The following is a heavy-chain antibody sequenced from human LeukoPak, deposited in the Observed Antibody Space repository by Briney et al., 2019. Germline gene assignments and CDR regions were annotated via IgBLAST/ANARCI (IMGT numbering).Heavy chain of an antibody. D-gene: IGHD4-23*01. CDR3: ARVAGGNYPTQIFDY. CDR2: IYYSGST. J-gene: IGHJ4*02. CDR1: GGSISSGGYY. Sequence: PSQTLSLTCTVSGGSISSGGYYWSWIRQHPGKGLEWIGYIYYSGSTYYNPSLKSRVTVSVDTSKNQFSLKLSSVTAADTAVYYCARVAGGNYPTQIFDYWGQGTLVTVSS. V-gene: IGHV4-31*03.